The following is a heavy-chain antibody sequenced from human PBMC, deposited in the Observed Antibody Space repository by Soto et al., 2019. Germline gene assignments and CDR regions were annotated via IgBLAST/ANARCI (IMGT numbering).Heavy chain of an antibody. CDR3: AREAPQIRRYYYYYGMDV. CDR1: GFTFSDHY. V-gene: IGHV3-72*01. CDR2: TRNKANSYTT. J-gene: IGHJ6*02. Sequence: QPGGSLRLSCAASGFTFSDHYMDWVRQAPGKGLEWVGRTRNKANSYTTEYAASVKGRFTISRDDSKNSLYLQMNSLKTEDTAVYYCAREAPQIRRYYYYYGMDVWGQGTTVTVSS. D-gene: IGHD3-3*02.